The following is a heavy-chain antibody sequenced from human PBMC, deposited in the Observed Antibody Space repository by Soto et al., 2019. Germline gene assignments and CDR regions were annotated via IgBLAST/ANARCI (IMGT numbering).Heavy chain of an antibody. CDR2: ISPYNGTT. CDR3: ARDGERDTGLNFYYYLHGMDA. D-gene: IGHD1-1*01. CDR1: GSPFTTYG. J-gene: IGHJ6*02. V-gene: IGHV1-18*04. Sequence: ASVKASCKAPGSPFTTYGISWVRQAPGQGLEWMGWISPYNGTTKYAEKFQGEMTMTTDTATSTAYMDLRSLRSADTAVYYCARDGERDTGLNFYYYLHGMDAWGQGTRVTVSS.